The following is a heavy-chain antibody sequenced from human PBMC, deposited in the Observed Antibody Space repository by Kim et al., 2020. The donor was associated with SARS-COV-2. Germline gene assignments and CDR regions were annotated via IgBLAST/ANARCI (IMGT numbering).Heavy chain of an antibody. CDR3: AKDRPGAGNYYYGLDV. CDR2: IWYDGSKK. V-gene: IGHV3-33*06. D-gene: IGHD3-10*01. Sequence: GGSLRLSCAASGFTFSNYGMHWVRQAPGRGLEWVAVIWYDGSKKYHADSVRGRFTISRDNSKNTLYLQMDSLRAEDTAVYYCAKDRPGAGNYYYGLDVWG. J-gene: IGHJ6*01. CDR1: GFTFSNYG.